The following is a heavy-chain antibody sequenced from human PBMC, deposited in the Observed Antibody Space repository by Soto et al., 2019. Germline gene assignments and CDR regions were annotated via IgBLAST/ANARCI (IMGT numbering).Heavy chain of an antibody. J-gene: IGHJ5*02. D-gene: IGHD1-7*01. V-gene: IGHV1-69*04. CDR3: ARENNWNYLSWFDP. CDR1: GGTFSSYT. Sequence: ASVKVSCKASGGTFSSYTISWVRQAPGQGLEWMGRIIPILGIANYAQRFQGRVPITAGKSTSTAYMELSSLRPEDTAVYYCARENNWNYLSWFDPWGQGTLVTVSS. CDR2: IIPILGIA.